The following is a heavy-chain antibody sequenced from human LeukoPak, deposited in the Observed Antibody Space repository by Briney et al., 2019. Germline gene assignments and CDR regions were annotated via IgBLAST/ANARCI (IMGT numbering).Heavy chain of an antibody. CDR2: INYSGST. CDR1: GGSISNYY. D-gene: IGHD3-10*01. CDR3: ARMDGGY. Sequence: SETLSLTCTVSGGSISNYYWSWIRQPPGRGLEWIGYINYSGSTNYNPALKNRVTISVDTSKNQFSQKVTPAAAAGTAVYSLARMDGGYGGQGTLVTVSS. V-gene: IGHV4-59*08. J-gene: IGHJ4*02.